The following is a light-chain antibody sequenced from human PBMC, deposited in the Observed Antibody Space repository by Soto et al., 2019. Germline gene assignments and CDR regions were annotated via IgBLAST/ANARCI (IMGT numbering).Light chain of an antibody. CDR1: QSVLYSSNNKNY. J-gene: IGKJ1*01. V-gene: IGKV4-1*01. CDR3: QQYYSTPWT. Sequence: DIVMTPSPDSLAVSLGERATINCKSRQSVLYSSNNKNYLAWYQQKPGQPPKLLIYWAFTRESGVPDRFSGSGSGTDFTLTISSLQAEDVAVYYCQQYYSTPWTFGQGTKVDIK. CDR2: WAF.